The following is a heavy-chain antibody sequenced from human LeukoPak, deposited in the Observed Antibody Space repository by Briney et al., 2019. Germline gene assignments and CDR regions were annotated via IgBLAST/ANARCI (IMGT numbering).Heavy chain of an antibody. D-gene: IGHD5-24*01. CDR3: ARSEMATPYDY. J-gene: IGHJ4*02. V-gene: IGHV3-33*01. CDR1: GFTFSNYG. Sequence: PGGSLRLSCAASGFTFSNYGMHWVRQAPGKGQEWVAVIWYDGSNKYYADSVKGRFTISRDNSKNTLYLQMNSLRAEDTAVYYCARSEMATPYDYWGQGTLVTVSS. CDR2: IWYDGSNK.